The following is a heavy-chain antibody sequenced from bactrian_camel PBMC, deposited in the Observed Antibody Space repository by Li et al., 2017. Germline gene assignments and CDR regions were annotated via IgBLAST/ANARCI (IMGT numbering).Heavy chain of an antibody. Sequence: HVQLVESGGGSVQVGGSLRLSCVASGDTIGRYCMGWFRQIPDREREGVAAITTGHGSRYYVDSVEGRFTISRDNAKNTVYLEMNNLKPEDTAVYYCAAGRAGCPIPPATTYDYYAQGTQVTVS. CDR3: AAGRAGCPIPPATTYDY. V-gene: IGHV3-3*01. J-gene: IGHJ4*01. D-gene: IGHD3*01. CDR2: ITTGHGSR. CDR1: GDTIGRYC.